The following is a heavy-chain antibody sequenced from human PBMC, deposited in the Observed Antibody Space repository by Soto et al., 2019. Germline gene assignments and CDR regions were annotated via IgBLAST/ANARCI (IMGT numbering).Heavy chain of an antibody. CDR2: INNRGTI. CDR3: ARGEQYSGRIFDY. V-gene: IGHV4-4*01. CDR1: NGSISSSNW. J-gene: IGHJ4*01. D-gene: IGHD1-26*01. Sequence: TLSLTCAVSNGSISSSNWWSWVRQPPGKGLEWIGEINNRGTINYNPSLQSRVTISVDKSKNQFSLQLNSVTPEDTAVYFCARGEQYSGRIFDYWGQGTLVTVSS.